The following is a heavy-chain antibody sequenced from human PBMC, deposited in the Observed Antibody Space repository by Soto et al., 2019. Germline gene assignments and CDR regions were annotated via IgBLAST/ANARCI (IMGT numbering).Heavy chain of an antibody. D-gene: IGHD3-22*01. CDR3: STRAYDTNGYYRFDP. CDR1: GGSFSGHS. J-gene: IGHJ5*01. Sequence: QVQLQQWGAGLLKPSETLSLTCAVYGGSFSGHSWTWIRQSPGKGLEWIGDINHSGRVNYSPSLKSRVTISLDTSKNQFSLTLSAVTAADTAMYYCSTRAYDTNGYYRFDPRGQGTLVTVSS. V-gene: IGHV4-34*01. CDR2: INHSGRV.